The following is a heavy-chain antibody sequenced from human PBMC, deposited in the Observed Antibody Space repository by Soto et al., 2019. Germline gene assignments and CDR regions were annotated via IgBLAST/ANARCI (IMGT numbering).Heavy chain of an antibody. CDR2: ISGSGGST. CDR1: GFTFSSYA. D-gene: IGHD4-17*01. V-gene: IGHV3-23*01. J-gene: IGHJ6*03. CDR3: ASYGEVDYYYYMDV. Sequence: GGSLRLSCAASGFTFSSYAMSWVRQAPGKGLEWVSAISGSGGSTYYADSVKGRFTISRDNSKNTLYLQMNSLRAEDTAVYYCASYGEVDYYYYMDVWGKGTTVTVSS.